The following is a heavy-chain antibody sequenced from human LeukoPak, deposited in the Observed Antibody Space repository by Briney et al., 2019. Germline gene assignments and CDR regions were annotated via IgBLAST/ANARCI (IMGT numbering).Heavy chain of an antibody. V-gene: IGHV3-30*04. J-gene: IGHJ3*02. D-gene: IGHD6-19*01. Sequence: GGSLRLSCAASGFTFSSYAMHWVRQAPGKGLEWVAVISYDGSNKYYADSVKGRFTISRDNSKNTLYLQMNSLRAEDTAVYYCARDSDSSGWYELGAFDIWGQGTMVTVSS. CDR1: GFTFSSYA. CDR2: ISYDGSNK. CDR3: ARDSDSSGWYELGAFDI.